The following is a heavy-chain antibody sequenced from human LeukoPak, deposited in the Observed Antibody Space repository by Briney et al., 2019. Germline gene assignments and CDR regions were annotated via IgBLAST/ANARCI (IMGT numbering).Heavy chain of an antibody. CDR1: GYTFTGYY. J-gene: IGHJ4*02. V-gene: IGHV1-2*02. CDR2: INPNSGGT. Sequence: ASVKVSCKASGYTFTGYYMHWVRQAPGQGLEWMGWINPNSGGTNYAQKFQGRVTMTRDTSISTAYMELSRLRSDDTAVYYCAYNSRWRPQEYYFDYWGQGTLVTVSS. CDR3: AYNSRWRPQEYYFDY. D-gene: IGHD6-19*01.